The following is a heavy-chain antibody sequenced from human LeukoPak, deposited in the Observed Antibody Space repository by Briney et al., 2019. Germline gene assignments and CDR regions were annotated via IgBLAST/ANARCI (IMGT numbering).Heavy chain of an antibody. V-gene: IGHV1-2*02. Sequence: ASVKVSCKASGYTFTGYYIHWVRQAPGQGLEWMGCINPNRGDTNYAQKFQGRVSMTRHTSISTDYMELNGLKSDDTAVYYCARALAQRINGYFHHWGQGTLVSVSS. D-gene: IGHD2-8*01. CDR2: INPNRGDT. J-gene: IGHJ1*01. CDR3: ARALAQRINGYFHH. CDR1: GYTFTGYY.